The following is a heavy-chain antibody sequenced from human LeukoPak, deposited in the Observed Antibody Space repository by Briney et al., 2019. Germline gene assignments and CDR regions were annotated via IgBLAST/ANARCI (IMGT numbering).Heavy chain of an antibody. CDR1: GGSISSYY. J-gene: IGHJ4*02. V-gene: IGHV4-59*01. Sequence: SETLSLTCIVSGGSISSYYWSWIRPPPGKGLEWIGYIYYSGSTNYNSSLKSRVTVLVDMSKTQFALKLSSVTAADTTVYYCARVTGYMIEDYFDSWGQGTLVTVSS. D-gene: IGHD3-22*01. CDR3: ARVTGYMIEDYFDS. CDR2: IYYSGST.